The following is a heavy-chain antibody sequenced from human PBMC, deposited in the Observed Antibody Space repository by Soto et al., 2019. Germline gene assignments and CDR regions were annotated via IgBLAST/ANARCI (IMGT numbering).Heavy chain of an antibody. CDR3: ARPYSSSWQIDY. D-gene: IGHD6-13*01. CDR1: GGSISSGDYY. J-gene: IGHJ4*02. CDR2: IYYSGST. V-gene: IGHV4-30-4*01. Sequence: QVQLQESGPGLVKPSQTLSLTCTVSGGSISSGDYYWSWIRQPPGKGLEWIGYIYYSGSTYYNPSLKSRVTISVDTFKTQFSLKLSSVTAAATAVYYGARPYSSSWQIDYWGQGTLVTVSS.